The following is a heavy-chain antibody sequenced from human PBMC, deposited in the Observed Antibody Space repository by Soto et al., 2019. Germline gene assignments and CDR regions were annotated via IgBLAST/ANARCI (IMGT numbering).Heavy chain of an antibody. Sequence: ASVKVSCKASGYTFTSYGISWVRQAPGQGLEWMGWISAYNGNTNYAQKLQGRVTMTTDTSTSTAYMELRSLRSDDTAVYYCARVTPVRGPYYYYMDVWGKGTAVTVSS. D-gene: IGHD3-10*01. CDR3: ARVTPVRGPYYYYMDV. CDR1: GYTFTSYG. V-gene: IGHV1-18*01. J-gene: IGHJ6*03. CDR2: ISAYNGNT.